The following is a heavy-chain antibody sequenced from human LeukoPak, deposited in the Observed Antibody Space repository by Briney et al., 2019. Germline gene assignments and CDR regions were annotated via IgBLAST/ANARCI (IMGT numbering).Heavy chain of an antibody. D-gene: IGHD6-13*01. V-gene: IGHV1-69*05. Sequence: SVKVSCKASGGTFSSYAISWVRQAPGQGLEWMGGIIPIFGTANYAQKLQGRVTMTTDTSTSTAYMELRSLRSDDTAVYYCARVPGRIAAAGIDYWGQGTLVTVSS. CDR1: GGTFSSYA. J-gene: IGHJ4*02. CDR2: IIPIFGTA. CDR3: ARVPGRIAAAGIDY.